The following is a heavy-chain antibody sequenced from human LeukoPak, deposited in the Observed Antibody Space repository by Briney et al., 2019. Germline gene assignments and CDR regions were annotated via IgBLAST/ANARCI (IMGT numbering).Heavy chain of an antibody. CDR3: ARGLRNRGLDFDY. D-gene: IGHD7-27*01. V-gene: IGHV3-48*03. J-gene: IGHJ4*02. CDR2: ISTGATI. Sequence: GGSLGLSCAAPGFPFRTYEINWVRQAPGKGLEWVSYISTGATIYYADSVKGRFTISRDNAKNSLYLQMNSLRAEDTAIYYCARGLRNRGLDFDYWGQGTLVTVSS. CDR1: GFPFRTYE.